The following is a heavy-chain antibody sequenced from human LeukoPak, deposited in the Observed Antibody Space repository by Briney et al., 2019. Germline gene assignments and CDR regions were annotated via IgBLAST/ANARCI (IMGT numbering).Heavy chain of an antibody. CDR3: AKDLNLRYFDY. Sequence: GSLRLSCAASGITFCSYAMSWVRQAPGEGLGWVSAISGSGGSTYYADSVKGRFTISRDNSKNTLYLQMNSLRAEDTAVYYCAKDLNLRYFDYWGQGTLVTVSS. CDR1: GITFCSYA. J-gene: IGHJ4*02. D-gene: IGHD1-7*01. V-gene: IGHV3-23*01. CDR2: ISGSGGST.